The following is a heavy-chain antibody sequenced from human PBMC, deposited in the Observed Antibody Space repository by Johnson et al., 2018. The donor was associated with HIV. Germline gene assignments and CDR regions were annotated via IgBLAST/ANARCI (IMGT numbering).Heavy chain of an antibody. CDR3: ARGDFWSGYPDAFDI. Sequence: VQLVESGGGLIQSGGSLRLSCAASGFTVSSNYMSWVRQAPGKGLEWVSIIYNSGSTYYADSVKGRFTISRDNSKNTLYLQMNSLRAEDTAVYYCARGDFWSGYPDAFDIWGQGTMVTVSS. CDR2: IYNSGST. D-gene: IGHD3-3*01. V-gene: IGHV3-66*03. J-gene: IGHJ3*02. CDR1: GFTVSSNY.